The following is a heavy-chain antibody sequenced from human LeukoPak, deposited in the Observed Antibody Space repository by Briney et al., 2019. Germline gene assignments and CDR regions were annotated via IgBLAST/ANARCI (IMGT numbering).Heavy chain of an antibody. CDR3: AKDLTSIATAASGFFSGSPLDY. J-gene: IGHJ4*02. D-gene: IGHD6-13*01. CDR2: ISGDGGST. V-gene: IGHV3-43*02. Sequence: GGSLRLSCAASGFTSDDYAMHWVRQAPGKGLEWVSLISGDGGSTYYADSVKGRFTISRDNSRNSLYLQMNSLRTEDTALYYCAKDLTSIATAASGFFSGSPLDYWGQGTLVTVSS. CDR1: GFTSDDYA.